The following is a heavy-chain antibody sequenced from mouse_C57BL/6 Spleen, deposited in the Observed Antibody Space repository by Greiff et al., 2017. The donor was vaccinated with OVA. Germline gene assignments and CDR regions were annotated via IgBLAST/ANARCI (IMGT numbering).Heavy chain of an antibody. J-gene: IGHJ1*03. V-gene: IGHV5-17*01. Sequence: EVMLVESGGGLVKPGGPLKLSCAASGFTFSDYGMHWVRQAPEKGLEWVAYISSGSSTIYYADTVKGRFTISRDNAKNTLFLQMTSLRSEDTAMYYCYGSRGYFDVWGTGTTVTVSS. CDR1: GFTFSDYG. CDR3: YGSRGYFDV. CDR2: ISSGSSTI. D-gene: IGHD1-1*01.